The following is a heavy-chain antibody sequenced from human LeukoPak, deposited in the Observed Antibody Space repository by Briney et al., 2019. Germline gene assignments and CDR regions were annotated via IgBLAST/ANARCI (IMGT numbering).Heavy chain of an antibody. Sequence: GGSLRLSCAASGFTFRSHSMNWVRQAPGKGLEWISYISSSSSSMYYADSVKGRFTISRDNAKNSLYLQMNSLRAEDTAVYYCARVIGSYGDSAYWGQGTLVTVSS. CDR1: GFTFRSHS. V-gene: IGHV3-48*04. D-gene: IGHD4-17*01. J-gene: IGHJ4*02. CDR2: ISSSSSSM. CDR3: ARVIGSYGDSAY.